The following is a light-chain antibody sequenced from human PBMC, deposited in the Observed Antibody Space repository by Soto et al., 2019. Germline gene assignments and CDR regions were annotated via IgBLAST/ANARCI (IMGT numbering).Light chain of an antibody. CDR2: DAS. V-gene: IGKV1-13*02. CDR1: QGISSA. J-gene: IGKJ2*02. Sequence: AIQLTQSPSSLSASVGDRVTITCRASQGISSALAWYQQKPGKAPKLLIYDASSLESGVPSRFSGSGSGTDFTLTISSLQPEDFATYYCQQFNSYPPWTFDQGTKLEIK. CDR3: QQFNSYPPWT.